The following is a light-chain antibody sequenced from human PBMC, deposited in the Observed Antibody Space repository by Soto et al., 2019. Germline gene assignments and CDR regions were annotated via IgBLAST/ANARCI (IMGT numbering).Light chain of an antibody. Sequence: QSALTQPASVSGSPGQSITISCTGTSSDVGGYDFVSWYQQHPGEAPELILYEVGHRPSGISNRFSGSKSDNTASLTISGRQAEDEADYYCSSSYSSGARYVFGTGTKLTVL. CDR2: EVG. CDR3: SSSYSSGARYV. CDR1: SSDVGGYDF. J-gene: IGLJ1*01. V-gene: IGLV2-14*01.